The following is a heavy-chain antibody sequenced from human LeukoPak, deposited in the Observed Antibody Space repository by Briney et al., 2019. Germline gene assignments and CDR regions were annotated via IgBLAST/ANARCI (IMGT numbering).Heavy chain of an antibody. CDR3: APLGYCSGGSCYSIPDAFDV. Sequence: GGSLGLSCAASGFTFSSSGMHWVRQAPGKGLEWVAFIRYDGSKKYYADSVKGRFTISRDNSKNTLYLQMHSLRDEDTAVYYCAPLGYCSGGSCYSIPDAFDVWGQGTMVTVSS. D-gene: IGHD2-15*01. CDR2: IRYDGSKK. CDR1: GFTFSSSG. V-gene: IGHV3-30*02. J-gene: IGHJ3*01.